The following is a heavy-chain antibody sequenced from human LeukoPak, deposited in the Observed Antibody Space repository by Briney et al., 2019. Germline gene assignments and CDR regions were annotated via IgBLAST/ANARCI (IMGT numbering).Heavy chain of an antibody. CDR1: GGSISTTSYY. J-gene: IGHJ6*03. CDR2: IYYSGST. V-gene: IGHV4-39*01. CDR3: ARHSYYDSSGYSYRLVSSDYYYMDV. Sequence: PSETLSLTCTVSGGSISTTSYYWGWIRQPPGKGLEWIGSIYYSGSTYCNPSLKSRVTISVDTSKNQFSLKLSSVTAADTAVYYCARHSYYDSSGYSYRLVSSDYYYMDVWGKGITVTVSS. D-gene: IGHD3-22*01.